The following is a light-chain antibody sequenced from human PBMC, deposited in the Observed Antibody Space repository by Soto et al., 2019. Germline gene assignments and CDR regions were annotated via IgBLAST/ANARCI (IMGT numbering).Light chain of an antibody. CDR3: QQEIT. Sequence: EIVLTQSPGTLSLSPGERATLSCRASQSVRSTSLAWYQQKPGQAPRLLIYGASTRATGIPARFSGSGSGTEFTLTTSSLQSEDFAVYYCQQEITFGQGTRLEIK. CDR2: GAS. V-gene: IGKV3D-7*01. J-gene: IGKJ5*01. CDR1: QSVRSTS.